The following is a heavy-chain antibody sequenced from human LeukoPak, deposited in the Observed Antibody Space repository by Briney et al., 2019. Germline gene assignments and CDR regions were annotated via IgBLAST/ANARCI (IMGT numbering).Heavy chain of an antibody. V-gene: IGHV3-7*01. CDR3: ARELSQIVWGGLDY. CDR1: GFTFSSYW. CDR2: IKQDGSEK. D-gene: IGHD2-21*01. Sequence: PGGSLRLSCAASGFTFSSYWMSWVRQAPGKGLEWVANIKQDGSEKYYVDSVKGRFTISRDNSKNTVFLQMNSLRVEDTAVYYCARELSQIVWGGLDYGGQGTLVSVSS. J-gene: IGHJ4*02.